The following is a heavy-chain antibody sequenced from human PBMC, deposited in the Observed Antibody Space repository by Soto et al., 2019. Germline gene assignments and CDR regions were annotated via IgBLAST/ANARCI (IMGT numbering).Heavy chain of an antibody. Sequence: PSETLSLTCSVSGASVSSYYWSWIRQPPGKGLEWIGYIYYSGSTNYNPSLKSRVTISVDTSKNQFSLKLSSVTAADTAVYYCARELFGRSVWFDPWGQGTLVTVSS. V-gene: IGHV4-59*02. CDR2: IYYSGST. J-gene: IGHJ5*01. D-gene: IGHD3-10*01. CDR1: GASVSSYY. CDR3: ARELFGRSVWFDP.